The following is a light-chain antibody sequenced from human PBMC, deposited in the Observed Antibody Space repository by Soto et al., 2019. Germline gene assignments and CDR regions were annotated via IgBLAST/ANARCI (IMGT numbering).Light chain of an antibody. V-gene: IGKV3-20*01. CDR3: QKYGNSPIT. CDR1: QSVRDNY. J-gene: IGKJ5*01. CDR2: GAS. Sequence: IVLTQYPVTLSFSPGERGTLSCRASQSVRDNYLAWYQHKPGQAPRLLISGASNRATGIPDRFSGTGSGTDFSLTIRRLEPDDFAVYYCQKYGNSPITFGQGTRLEIK.